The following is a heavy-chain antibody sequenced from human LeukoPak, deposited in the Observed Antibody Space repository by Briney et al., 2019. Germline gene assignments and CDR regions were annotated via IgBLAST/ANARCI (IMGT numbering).Heavy chain of an antibody. CDR2: IDSGGSS. V-gene: IGHV3-53*01. CDR3: ARLVGDYYCVADF. J-gene: IGHJ4*02. Sequence: PGGSLRLSCAASGIIVRSNYMSWVRQAPGKGLEWVSVIDSGGSSFYADSVKGRFTISRDSSKNTLYLQMNGLRAEDTAVYYCARLVGDYYCVADFWGQGTLVTVSS. D-gene: IGHD1-26*01. CDR1: GIIVRSNY.